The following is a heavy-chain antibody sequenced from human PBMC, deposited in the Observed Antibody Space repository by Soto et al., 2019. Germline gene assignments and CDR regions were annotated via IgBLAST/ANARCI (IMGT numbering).Heavy chain of an antibody. D-gene: IGHD3-22*01. CDR3: ARKEYYYDSSGYYHDALEI. CDR2: INSDGSST. CDR1: GFTFSSYW. Sequence: PGGSLRLSCAASGFTFSSYWIHWVRQAPGKGLVWVSRINSDGSSTSYADSVKGRFTISRDNAKNTLYLQMNSLRAEDTAVYYCARKEYYYDSSGYYHDALEIWGRGTMVTVSS. V-gene: IGHV3-74*01. J-gene: IGHJ3*02.